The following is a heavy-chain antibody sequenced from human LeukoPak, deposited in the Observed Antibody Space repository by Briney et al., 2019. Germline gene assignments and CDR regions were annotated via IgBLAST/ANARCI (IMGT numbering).Heavy chain of an antibody. CDR1: GFASTNVG. J-gene: IGHJ3*01. Sequence: RGSLRLSCVASGFASTNVGMHWVRPAPGEGLEWLAVNWYDGSDHSYADPVKGRFTITRDNSKNTLLLQMDSLRAEDTAVYYCVREDTAMSPNAFDDWGQGTMVTVSS. CDR3: VREDTAMSPNAFDD. CDR2: NWYDGSDH. V-gene: IGHV3-33*01. D-gene: IGHD5-18*01.